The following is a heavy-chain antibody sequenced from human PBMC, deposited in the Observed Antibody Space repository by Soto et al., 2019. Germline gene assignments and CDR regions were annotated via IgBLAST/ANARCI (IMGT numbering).Heavy chain of an antibody. D-gene: IGHD4-17*01. CDR1: GYRFTSYW. CDR2: IDPSDSYT. J-gene: IGHJ4*01. V-gene: IGHV5-10-1*01. Sequence: EVQLVQSGAEVKKPGESLRISCKGSGYRFTSYWISWVRQMPGKGLEWMGKIDPSDSYTYYSPSFQGHVTISADKSISTAYLQWSSLKAPDTAMYYCARQDFADYQYYFDYWGHGTLVTVSS. CDR3: ARQDFADYQYYFDY.